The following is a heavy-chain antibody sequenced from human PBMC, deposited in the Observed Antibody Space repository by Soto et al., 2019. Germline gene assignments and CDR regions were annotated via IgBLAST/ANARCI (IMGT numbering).Heavy chain of an antibody. D-gene: IGHD3-22*01. CDR1: RFTFSTYW. Sequence: EVQLVESWGGLVQPGGSLRLSCAASRFTFSTYWMHWVRQAPGKGLVWVSRINSDGTGTSYADSVKGRITISRDNAKNTLYLQMNSLRSEDTAVYYCAGDSSGYSYDAFDIWGQGTMVTVSS. CDR3: AGDSSGYSYDAFDI. J-gene: IGHJ3*02. CDR2: INSDGTGT. V-gene: IGHV3-74*01.